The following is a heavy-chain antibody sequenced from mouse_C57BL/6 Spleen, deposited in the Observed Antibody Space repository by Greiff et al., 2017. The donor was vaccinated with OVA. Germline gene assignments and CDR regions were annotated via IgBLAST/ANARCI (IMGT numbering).Heavy chain of an antibody. Sequence: VQVVESGPGLVQPSQSLSITCTVSGFSLTSYGVHWVRQSPGKGLEWLGVIWSGGSTDYNAAFISRLSISKDNSKSKVFFKMNSLQADDTAIDYCASLYSNYVGYAMDDWGQGTSVTVSS. CDR3: ASLYSNYVGYAMDD. CDR1: GFSLTSYG. V-gene: IGHV2-2*01. J-gene: IGHJ4*01. CDR2: IWSGGST. D-gene: IGHD2-5*01.